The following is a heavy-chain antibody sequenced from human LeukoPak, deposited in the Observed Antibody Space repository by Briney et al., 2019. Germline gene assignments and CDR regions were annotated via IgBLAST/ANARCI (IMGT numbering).Heavy chain of an antibody. V-gene: IGHV4-39*07. Sequence: SETLSHTCTVSGDSISTSKSYWGWIRQPPLKGLEWIGSIYYTGNTYYNASLKSRVTISVDTSKNQFSLKLSSVTAADTAVYYCARISGWYKNWFDPWGQGTLVTVSS. D-gene: IGHD6-19*01. CDR3: ARISGWYKNWFDP. CDR2: IYYTGNT. J-gene: IGHJ5*02. CDR1: GDSISTSKSY.